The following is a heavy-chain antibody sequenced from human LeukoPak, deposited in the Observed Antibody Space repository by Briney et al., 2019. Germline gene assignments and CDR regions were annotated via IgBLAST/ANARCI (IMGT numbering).Heavy chain of an antibody. CDR3: ARDLEGYSSSFDY. J-gene: IGHJ4*02. V-gene: IGHV3-21*01. D-gene: IGHD6-13*01. CDR1: GFTFSSDS. CDR2: ISSSSSYI. Sequence: PGGSLRLSCAASGFTFSSDSMNWVRQAPGEGLGWGSSISSSSSYIYYADSVKGRFTISRDNAKNSLYLQMNSLRAEDTAVYYCARDLEGYSSSFDYWGQGTLVTVSS.